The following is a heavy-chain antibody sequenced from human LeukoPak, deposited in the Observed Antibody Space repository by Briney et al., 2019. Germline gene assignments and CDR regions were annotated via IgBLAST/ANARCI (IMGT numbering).Heavy chain of an antibody. D-gene: IGHD3-22*01. CDR2: ISSGGSTI. V-gene: IGHV3-48*03. CDR1: GFTFSSYE. J-gene: IGHJ1*01. CDR3: AKPFAPYYYDSSGYLAEYFQH. Sequence: GGSLRLSCAASGFTFSSYEMNWVRQAPGKGLGWLSYISSGGSTIYYADSVKGRFTISRDNAKNSLFLQMNSLRAEDTAVYYCAKPFAPYYYDSSGYLAEYFQHWGQGTLVTVSS.